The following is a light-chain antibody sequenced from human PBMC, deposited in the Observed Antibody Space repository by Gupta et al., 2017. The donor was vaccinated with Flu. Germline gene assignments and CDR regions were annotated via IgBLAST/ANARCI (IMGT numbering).Light chain of an antibody. J-gene: IGLJ3*02. CDR2: NNH. CDR1: TSNVGSNS. Sequence: QSVMTQPPSASATPGQTVATSCSGSTSNVGSNSVHWYQRLPGTAPKLLIYNNHQRPSGVPDRFSGSKSGTSASLAISGLQSEDEAHYYCAAWDDTLSGPVFGGGTKVTVL. V-gene: IGLV1-44*01. CDR3: AAWDDTLSGPV.